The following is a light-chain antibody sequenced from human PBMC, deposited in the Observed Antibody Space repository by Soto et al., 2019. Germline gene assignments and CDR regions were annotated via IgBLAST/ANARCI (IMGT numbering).Light chain of an antibody. CDR2: GAS. CDR1: QNVRTN. Sequence: EMLMTQSPATLSVSPGERATLSCRASQNVRTNLAWYQQKAGQAPRLLIYGASTRATGIPARFSGSGSGTEFTLTISSLQSEDVAIYYCQQFNNWPPAFGQGTKVEI. CDR3: QQFNNWPPA. V-gene: IGKV3-15*01. J-gene: IGKJ1*01.